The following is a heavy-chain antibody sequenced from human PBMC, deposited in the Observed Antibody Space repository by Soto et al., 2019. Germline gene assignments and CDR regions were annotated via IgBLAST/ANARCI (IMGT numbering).Heavy chain of an antibody. Sequence: EVQLVESGGGLVQPGGSLRLSCAASGFNVSSNYMSWVRQAPGKGLEWVSVIYSGGTTYYADSVKGRFTISRDNSKNTLYLQMNSLRAEDTAVYYCARNGDSSDYRGWFDPWGQGTLVTVSS. J-gene: IGHJ5*02. D-gene: IGHD3-22*01. CDR2: IYSGGTT. CDR1: GFNVSSNY. V-gene: IGHV3-66*01. CDR3: ARNGDSSDYRGWFDP.